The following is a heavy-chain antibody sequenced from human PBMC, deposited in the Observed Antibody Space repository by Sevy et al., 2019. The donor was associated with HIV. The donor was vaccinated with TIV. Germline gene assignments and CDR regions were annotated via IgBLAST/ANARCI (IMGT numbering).Heavy chain of an antibody. CDR1: GFTFSSYA. CDR3: ASIAVAGKGDYFDY. D-gene: IGHD6-19*01. Sequence: GGSLRLSCAASGFTFSSYAMHWVRQAPGKGLEWVAVISYDGSNKYYADSVKGRFTISRDSSKNTLYLQMNSLRAEDTAVYYCASIAVAGKGDYFDYWGQGTLVTVSS. J-gene: IGHJ4*02. V-gene: IGHV3-30-3*01. CDR2: ISYDGSNK.